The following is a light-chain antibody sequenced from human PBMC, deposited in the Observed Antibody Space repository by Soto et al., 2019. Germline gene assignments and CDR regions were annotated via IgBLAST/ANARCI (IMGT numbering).Light chain of an antibody. CDR1: SSDVGGYNY. CDR3: SSYSSGSTLYV. J-gene: IGLJ1*01. CDR2: DVS. V-gene: IGLV2-14*03. Sequence: QSALTQPASVSGSPGQSITISCTGTSSDVGGYNYVSWYQHHQGKAPKLMIYDVSVRPSGVSNRFSGSKSGNTASLPISGLQAEDEAAYYCSSYSSGSTLYVFGTGTKLTVL.